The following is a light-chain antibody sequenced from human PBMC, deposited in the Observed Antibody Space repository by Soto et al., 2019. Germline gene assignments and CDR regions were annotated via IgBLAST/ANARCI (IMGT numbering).Light chain of an antibody. J-gene: IGKJ1*01. V-gene: IGKV3-15*01. CDR2: SAS. Sequence: IMITQSPSTLSVSPGERSTLSCRASQSVSSNLAWYQQKPGQAPRLLIYSASTRATGIPARFSGSGSGTEFTLTISSLQSEDFAVYYCQQYNNWPQTFGQGTKVDIK. CDR1: QSVSSN. CDR3: QQYNNWPQT.